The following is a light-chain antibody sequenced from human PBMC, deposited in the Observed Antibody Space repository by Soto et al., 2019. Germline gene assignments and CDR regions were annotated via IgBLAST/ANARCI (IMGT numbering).Light chain of an antibody. Sequence: EIVLTQSPAILSLSPGERATLSCRASQSVSSDLAWYQQKPGQAPRLLVYGASTRATGIPARFSGSGSGAEFTLTISSLQSEDFAVYYCQQYNNWPPYTFGQGTKVDIK. CDR3: QQYNNWPPYT. CDR2: GAS. J-gene: IGKJ2*01. CDR1: QSVSSD. V-gene: IGKV3-15*01.